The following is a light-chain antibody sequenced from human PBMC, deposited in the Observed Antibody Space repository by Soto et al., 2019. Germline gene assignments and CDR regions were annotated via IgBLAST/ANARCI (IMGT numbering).Light chain of an antibody. Sequence: DIVLTQSPGTLSLSPGERAILSCRASQSVSSSYLAWYRQKPGQAPSLLIYGASSRATGIPARFSGSGSGTEFTLTISSLQSEDFAEYHCQQYNNWPQTFGRGTKVDI. J-gene: IGKJ1*01. CDR2: GAS. V-gene: IGKV3-20*01. CDR3: QQYNNWPQT. CDR1: QSVSSSY.